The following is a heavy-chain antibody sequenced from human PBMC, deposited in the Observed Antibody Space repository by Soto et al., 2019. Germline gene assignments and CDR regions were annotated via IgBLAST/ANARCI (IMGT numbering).Heavy chain of an antibody. D-gene: IGHD3-22*01. Sequence: QVQLVQSGAEVKKPGSSVKVSCKASGGTFSSYAISWVRQAPGQGLEWMGGIIPIFGTADYAQKFQGRVTIXAXEXXSTADMELSRLRSEDTDVYSCAVPMTNYYYYGMDVWGQGTTVTVSS. CDR3: AVPMTNYYYYGMDV. CDR2: IIPIFGTA. CDR1: GGTFSSYA. J-gene: IGHJ6*02. V-gene: IGHV1-69*12.